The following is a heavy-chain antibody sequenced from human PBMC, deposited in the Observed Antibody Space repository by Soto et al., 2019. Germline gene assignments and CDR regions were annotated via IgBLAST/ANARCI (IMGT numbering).Heavy chain of an antibody. J-gene: IGHJ4*02. CDR2: ISYSSSYI. Sequence: GSLRLSCVASGFAFNXXXMNGVRQAPGKGLEWVSSISYSSSYIFYADSVKGRFTISRDNAQNSLYLQMNSLRAEDTAVYDCARDIGSSGRFDYWGQGTLVTVSS. V-gene: IGHV3-21*01. CDR1: GFAFNXXX. D-gene: IGHD6-19*01. CDR3: ARDIGSSGRFDY.